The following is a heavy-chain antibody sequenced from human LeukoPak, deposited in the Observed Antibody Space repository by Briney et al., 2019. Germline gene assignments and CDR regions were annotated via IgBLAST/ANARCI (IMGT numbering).Heavy chain of an antibody. Sequence: AETLSLTCTVSGGSISSSSYYWGGIRQPPGRGLEGVGHIYYMWSTYYNPSLKSRVTISVDTSKNQFSLKLRSVTAADTAVYYCATYYYGSGSYYDFWFDPWGHGTLVTVSS. J-gene: IGHJ5*02. CDR1: GGSISSSSYY. D-gene: IGHD3-10*01. V-gene: IGHV4-39*01. CDR2: IYYMWST. CDR3: ATYYYGSGSYYDFWFDP.